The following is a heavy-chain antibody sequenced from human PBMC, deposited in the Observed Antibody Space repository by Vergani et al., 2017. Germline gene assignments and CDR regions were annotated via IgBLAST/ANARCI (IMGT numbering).Heavy chain of an antibody. CDR2: ISYDGSNK. CDR1: GFTFSSYA. V-gene: IGHV3-30-3*01. CDR3: ARDLPIRTYCSSTSCYRTPLGY. Sequence: QVQLVESGGGVVQPGRSLRLSCAASGFTFSSYAMHWVRQAPGKGLEWVAVISYDGSNKYYADSVKGRFTISRDNSKNTLYLQRNSLRAEDTAVYYCARDLPIRTYCSSTSCYRTPLGYWGQGTLVTVSS. J-gene: IGHJ4*02. D-gene: IGHD2-2*01.